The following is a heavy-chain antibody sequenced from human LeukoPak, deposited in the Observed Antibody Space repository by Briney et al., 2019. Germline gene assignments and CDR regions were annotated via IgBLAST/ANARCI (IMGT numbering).Heavy chain of an antibody. CDR2: INHSGST. CDR1: GVSFSGYY. J-gene: IGHJ4*02. D-gene: IGHD1-14*01. CDR3: ARDEPFYYFDY. V-gene: IGHV4-34*01. Sequence: PSETLSLTCTVYGVSFSGYYWSWIRQPPGKGLEWIGEINHSGSTNYNPSLKSRVTISVDTSKNQSSLKLSSVTAADTAVYYCARDEPFYYFDYWGQGTLVTVSS.